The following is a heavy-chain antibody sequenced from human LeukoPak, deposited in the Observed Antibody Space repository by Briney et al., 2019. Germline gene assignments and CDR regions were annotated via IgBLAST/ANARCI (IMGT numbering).Heavy chain of an antibody. Sequence: GGSLRLSCAVSELTVNYNYMTWVRQAPGKGLNWVSTIYSGGNTFYSDSVKGRFTIFKDKSKNTLYLQMSSLRADDTAVYYCTRGPGSLNAFDFWGQGTMVTVSS. V-gene: IGHV3-66*01. J-gene: IGHJ3*01. CDR3: TRGPGSLNAFDF. CDR2: IYSGGNT. D-gene: IGHD4/OR15-4a*01. CDR1: ELTVNYNY.